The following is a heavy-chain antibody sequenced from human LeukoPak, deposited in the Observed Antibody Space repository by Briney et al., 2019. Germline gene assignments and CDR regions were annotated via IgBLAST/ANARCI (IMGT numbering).Heavy chain of an antibody. CDR1: GFTFGDYA. CDR3: AKSPGYSSSWYYLDY. D-gene: IGHD6-13*01. CDR2: ISWNSGNI. Sequence: GRSLRLSCAASGFTFGDYAMHWVRQAPGKGLEWVSGISWNSGNIGYADSVKGRFTISRDNAKNSLYLQMSSLRAEDTALYYCAKSPGYSSSWYYLDYWGQGTLVTVSS. V-gene: IGHV3-9*01. J-gene: IGHJ4*02.